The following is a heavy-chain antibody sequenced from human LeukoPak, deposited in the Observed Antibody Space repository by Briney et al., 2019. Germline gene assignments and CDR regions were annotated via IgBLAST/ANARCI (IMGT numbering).Heavy chain of an antibody. J-gene: IGHJ5*02. V-gene: IGHV1-46*01. CDR1: GGTFSSYA. Sequence: ASVKVSCKASGGTFSSYAISWVRQAPGQGLEWMGIINPSGGSTSYAQKFQGRVTMTRDTSTSTVYMELSSLRSEDTAVYYCARDGTVVVPAAISTYNWFDPWGQGTLVTVSS. D-gene: IGHD2-2*02. CDR2: INPSGGST. CDR3: ARDGTVVVPAAISTYNWFDP.